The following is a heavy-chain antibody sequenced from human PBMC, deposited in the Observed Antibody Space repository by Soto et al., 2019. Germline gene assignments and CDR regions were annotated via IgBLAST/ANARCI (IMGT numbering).Heavy chain of an antibody. CDR1: GYTFTSYG. CDR2: ISAYNGNT. CDR3: ARTGYSSGWYRIYGMDV. D-gene: IGHD6-19*01. J-gene: IGHJ6*02. Sequence: GASVKVSCKASGYTFTSYGISWVRQAPGQGFEWMGWISAYNGNTNYAQKLQGRVTMTTDTSTSTAYMELRSLRSDDTAVYYCARTGYSSGWYRIYGMDVWGQGTTVTVSS. V-gene: IGHV1-18*01.